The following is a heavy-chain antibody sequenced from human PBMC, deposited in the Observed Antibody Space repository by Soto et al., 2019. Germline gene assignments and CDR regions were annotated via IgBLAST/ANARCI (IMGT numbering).Heavy chain of an antibody. CDR2: ISGSGGST. CDR3: AKARYYDSTGYLYYFDY. V-gene: IGHV3-23*01. D-gene: IGHD3-22*01. J-gene: IGHJ4*02. Sequence: WGSLRLSCAASGFTFSSYAMSWVRQAPGKGLEWVSSISGSGGSTYYADSMKGRFTISRDNSKNTLYLQMNSLRAEDTAVYYCAKARYYDSTGYLYYFDYWGQGTLVTVSS. CDR1: GFTFSSYA.